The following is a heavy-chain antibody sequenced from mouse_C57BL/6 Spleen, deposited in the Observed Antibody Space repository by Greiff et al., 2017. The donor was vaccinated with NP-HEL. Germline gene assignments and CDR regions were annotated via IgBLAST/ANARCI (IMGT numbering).Heavy chain of an antibody. CDR3: ARGDYGNDYAMDY. CDR2: INPNNGGT. CDR1: GYTFTDYY. V-gene: IGHV1-26*01. J-gene: IGHJ4*01. Sequence: VQLQQSGPELVKPGASVKISCKASGYTFTDYYMNWVKQSHGKSLEWIGDINPNNGGTSYNQKFKGKATLTVDKSSSTAYMELRSLTSEDSAVYYCARGDYGNDYAMDYWGQGTSVTVSS. D-gene: IGHD2-1*01.